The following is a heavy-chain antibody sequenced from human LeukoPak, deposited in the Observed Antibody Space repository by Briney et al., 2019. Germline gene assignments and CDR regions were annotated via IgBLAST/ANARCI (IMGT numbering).Heavy chain of an antibody. D-gene: IGHD6-19*01. CDR3: ARPRSTSGWDGDFDN. V-gene: IGHV4-4*07. J-gene: IGHJ4*02. CDR2: IFSSGST. CDR1: GASINNYY. Sequence: PSQTLSLTCTVSGASINNYYCSWISQPAGNGMEWIVLIFSSGSTTYHPSLKSRVTMSVDTSKNQYSLMLNTVAAADTAVYYCARPRSTSGWDGDFDNWGQGTLVTVSS.